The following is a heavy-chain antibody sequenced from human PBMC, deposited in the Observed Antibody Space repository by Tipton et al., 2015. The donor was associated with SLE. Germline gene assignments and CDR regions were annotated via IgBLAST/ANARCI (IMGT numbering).Heavy chain of an antibody. CDR1: GGSISSKTYY. D-gene: IGHD3-3*01. V-gene: IGHV4-39*07. J-gene: IGHJ5*02. Sequence: TLSLTCTVSGGSISSKTYYWGWIRQPPGKGLEWIGGIYYSGSTYYNPSLKSRVTISLDTSKNQFSLRLSSVTAADTAVYYCARMDFWSGYYPRWFDPWGQGTLVTVSS. CDR2: IYYSGST. CDR3: ARMDFWSGYYPRWFDP.